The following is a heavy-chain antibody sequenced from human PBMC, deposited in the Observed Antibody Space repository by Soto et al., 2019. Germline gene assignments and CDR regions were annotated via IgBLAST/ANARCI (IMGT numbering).Heavy chain of an antibody. CDR1: GDSVSSNSAA. V-gene: IGHV6-1*01. J-gene: IGHJ6*02. D-gene: IGHD3-10*01. CDR2: TYYRSKWYN. CDR3: ARDQTYITTVRGVGMDV. Sequence: PSQTLSLTCALSGDSVSSNSAAWNWIRQSPSRGLEWLGRTYYRSKWYNDYAVSVKSRITINPDTSKNQFSLQLNSVTPEDTAVYYCARDQTYITTVRGVGMDVWGQGTTVTGSS.